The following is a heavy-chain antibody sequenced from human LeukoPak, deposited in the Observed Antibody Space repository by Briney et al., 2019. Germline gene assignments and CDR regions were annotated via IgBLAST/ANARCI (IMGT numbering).Heavy chain of an antibody. CDR1: GFTFSSYS. CDR2: INSSSSTI. D-gene: IGHD1-26*01. Sequence: GGSLRLSCAASGFTFSSYSMNWVRQAPGKGLEWVSFINSSSSTIYYADSVKGRFTISRDNAKNSLYLQMNSLRAEDTAVYYCARDRGGSYSAIDYWGQGTLVTVSS. CDR3: ARDRGGSYSAIDY. V-gene: IGHV3-48*04. J-gene: IGHJ4*02.